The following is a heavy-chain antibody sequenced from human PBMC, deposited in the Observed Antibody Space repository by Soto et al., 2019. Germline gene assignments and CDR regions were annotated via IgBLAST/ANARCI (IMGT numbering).Heavy chain of an antibody. CDR3: ARVWLQGNWFDP. J-gene: IGHJ5*02. V-gene: IGHV1-69*13. Sequence: GASVKVSCKASGGTFSSYAISWVRQAPGQGLEWMGGIIPIFGTANYAQKFQGRVTITADESTSTAYMELSSLRSEDTAVYYCARVWLQGNWFDPWGQGTLVTV. D-gene: IGHD3-10*01. CDR1: GGTFSSYA. CDR2: IIPIFGTA.